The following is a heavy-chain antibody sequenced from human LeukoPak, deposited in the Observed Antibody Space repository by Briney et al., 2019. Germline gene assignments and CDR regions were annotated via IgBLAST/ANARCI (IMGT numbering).Heavy chain of an antibody. Sequence: YWSWIRQPAGKGLEWMGIIYPGDSDTRYSPSFQGQVTISADKSISTAYLQWSSLKASDTAMYYCAYYGSGSYGPSYWGQGTLVTVSS. CDR2: IYPGDSDT. D-gene: IGHD3-10*01. J-gene: IGHJ4*02. V-gene: IGHV5-51*01. CDR3: AYYGSGSYGPSY. CDR1: YW.